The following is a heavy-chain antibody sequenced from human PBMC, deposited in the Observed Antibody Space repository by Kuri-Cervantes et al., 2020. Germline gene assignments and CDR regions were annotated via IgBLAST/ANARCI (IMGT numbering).Heavy chain of an antibody. CDR1: GGSISSGGYY. CDR2: IYYSGST. J-gene: IGHJ3*02. Sequence: SETLSLTCTVSGGSISSGGYYWSWIRQHPGKGLEWIGYIYYSGSTYYNPSLKSRVTILVDTSKNQFSLKLSSVTAADTAVYYCARDSEVLLSSYDAFDIWGQGTMVTVSS. CDR3: ARDSEVLLSSYDAFDI. V-gene: IGHV4-31*03. D-gene: IGHD3-10*02.